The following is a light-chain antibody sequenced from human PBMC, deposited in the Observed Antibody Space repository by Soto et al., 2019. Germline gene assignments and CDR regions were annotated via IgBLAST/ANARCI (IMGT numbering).Light chain of an antibody. V-gene: IGKV1-5*01. CDR1: QTVERW. CDR3: QQYNDYVWT. Sequence: DIQMTQSPSTLPASVGDRVSISCRASQTVERWLAWYQQKPGKAPKLLISDVSSLERGVPSRFSGSGSATEFTLTISGLQSDDFATYYCQQYNDYVWTFGQGTKVDIK. CDR2: DVS. J-gene: IGKJ1*01.